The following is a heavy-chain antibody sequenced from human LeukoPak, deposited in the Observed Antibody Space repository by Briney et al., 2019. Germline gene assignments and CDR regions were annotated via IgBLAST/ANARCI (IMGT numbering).Heavy chain of an antibody. CDR1: GFTVSSYY. V-gene: IGHV3-66*02. Sequence: GGSLRLSCAASGFTVSSYYMSWVRQAPGKGLEWVSVIYSGGSTYYADSVKGRLTISRDNSKNTLYLQMNSLRAEDTAVYYCATGEPYYYYGMDVWGQGTTVTVSS. J-gene: IGHJ6*02. CDR2: IYSGGST. CDR3: ATGEPYYYYGMDV.